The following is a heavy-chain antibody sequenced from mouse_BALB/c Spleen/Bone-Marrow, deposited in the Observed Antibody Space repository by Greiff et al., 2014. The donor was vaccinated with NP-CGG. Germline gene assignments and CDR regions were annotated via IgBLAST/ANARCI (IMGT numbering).Heavy chain of an antibody. J-gene: IGHJ2*01. Sequence: VQLQQSGAELMEPGASVKISCKATGYTFSSYWIEWIKQRPRHGLEWIGEILPGSVTTNYNGRFKGKATFTADTSSSTAYMQLSSLTSEDSAVYYCARDHFDYWGPGTTHSLF. CDR3: ARDHFDY. CDR1: GYTFSSYW. V-gene: IGHV1-9*01. CDR2: ILPGSVTT.